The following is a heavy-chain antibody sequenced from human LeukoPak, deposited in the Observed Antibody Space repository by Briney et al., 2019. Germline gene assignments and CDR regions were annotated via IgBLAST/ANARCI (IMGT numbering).Heavy chain of an antibody. CDR2: IYYSGST. D-gene: IGHD3-22*01. CDR1: GGSISSSSYY. V-gene: IGHV4-39*07. Sequence: SETLSLTCTVSGGSISSSSYYWGWIRQPPGKGLEWIGSIYYSGSTYYNPSLKSRVTISIDTSKNQFSLKLGSVTAADTAVYYCARDPHYYDTSGYHNWFDPWGQGTLVTVSS. CDR3: ARDPHYYDTSGYHNWFDP. J-gene: IGHJ5*02.